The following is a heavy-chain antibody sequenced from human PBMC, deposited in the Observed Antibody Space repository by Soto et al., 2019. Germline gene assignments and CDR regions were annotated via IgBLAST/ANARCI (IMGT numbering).Heavy chain of an antibody. D-gene: IGHD3-3*01. CDR1: GFTFDKVW. CDR3: TTGRDDLPY. Sequence: EVQLVESGGGLVKPGGSLRLSCAVSGFTFDKVWMNWVRQAPGQGLEWVGRIKSKTDGGTTDYAAPVRGRFTISRDYSKNMPYLQMNILKTEDTGMYFCTTGRDDLPYWVQGTLVSVSS. V-gene: IGHV3-15*07. J-gene: IGHJ4*02. CDR2: IKSKTDGGTT.